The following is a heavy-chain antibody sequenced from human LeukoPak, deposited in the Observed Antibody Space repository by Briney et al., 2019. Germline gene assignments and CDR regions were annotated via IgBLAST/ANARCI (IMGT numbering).Heavy chain of an antibody. D-gene: IGHD3-9*01. CDR2: ISGSGGST. Sequence: GGSLRLSCAASGFTFSSYAMSWVRQAPGEGLEWVSAISGSGGSTYYADSVKGRFTISRDNSKNTLYLQMNSLRAEDTAVYYCAKVKVSTGGYDILTGLPPDYWGQGTLVTVSS. CDR1: GFTFSSYA. J-gene: IGHJ4*02. CDR3: AKVKVSTGGYDILTGLPPDY. V-gene: IGHV3-23*01.